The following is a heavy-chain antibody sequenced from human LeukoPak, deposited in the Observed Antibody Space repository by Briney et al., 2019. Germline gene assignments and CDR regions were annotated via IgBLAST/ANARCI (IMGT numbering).Heavy chain of an antibody. CDR3: ARAQYYDILTGQEAVLNWFDP. CDR1: GYTFTSYD. D-gene: IGHD3-9*01. J-gene: IGHJ5*02. V-gene: IGHV1-2*04. CDR2: MNPNSGGT. Sequence: GASVKVSCKASGYTFTSYDINWVRQATGQGLEWMGWMNPNSGGTNYAQKFQGWVTMTRDTSISTAYMELSRLRSDDTAVYYCARAQYYDILTGQEAVLNWFDPWGQGTLVTVSS.